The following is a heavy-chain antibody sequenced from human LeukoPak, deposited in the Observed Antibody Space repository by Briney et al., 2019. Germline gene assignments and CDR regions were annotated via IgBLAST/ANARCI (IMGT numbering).Heavy chain of an antibody. J-gene: IGHJ4*02. Sequence: KASXTLSLTCAVYGGSFSGYYWSWVRQPPGKGLEWIGEINHSGSTNYNPSLKSRVTISVDTSKNQFSLKLSSVTAADTAVYYCARGYYYDGFDYWGQGTLVTVSS. CDR1: GGSFSGYY. CDR2: INHSGST. V-gene: IGHV4-34*01. D-gene: IGHD3-22*01. CDR3: ARGYYYDGFDY.